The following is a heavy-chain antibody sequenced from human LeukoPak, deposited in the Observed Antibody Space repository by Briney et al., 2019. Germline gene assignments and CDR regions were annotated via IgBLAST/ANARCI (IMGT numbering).Heavy chain of an antibody. J-gene: IGHJ4*02. CDR1: GGSISSSTW. CDR3: ARAFLVGYSPEEYFFDY. V-gene: IGHV4-4*02. Sequence: SGTLSLTCTVSGGSISSSTWWGWVRQPPGKGLECIGEIHHSGTTNYNPSLKSRVTISVDKSKNQFSLKLNSVTAADTAVYYCARAFLVGYSPEEYFFDYWGQGTLVTVSS. CDR2: IHHSGTT. D-gene: IGHD2-15*01.